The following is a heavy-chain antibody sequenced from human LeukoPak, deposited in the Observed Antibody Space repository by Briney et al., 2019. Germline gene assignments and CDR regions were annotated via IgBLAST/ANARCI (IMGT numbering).Heavy chain of an antibody. V-gene: IGHV1-2*02. J-gene: IGHJ6*02. CDR3: ARDRKLGYYYYGMDV. D-gene: IGHD7-27*01. CDR1: GYTFTGYY. CDR2: INPNSGGT. Sequence: ASVKVSCKASGYTFTGYYTHWVRQAPGQGLEWMGWINPNSGGTNYAQKFQGRVTMTRDTSISTAYMELSRLRSDDTAVYYCARDRKLGYYYYGMDVWGQGTTVTVSS.